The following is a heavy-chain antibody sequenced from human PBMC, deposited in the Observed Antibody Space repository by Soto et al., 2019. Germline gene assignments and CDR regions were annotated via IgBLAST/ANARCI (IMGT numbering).Heavy chain of an antibody. CDR1: GFTFSSYS. J-gene: IGHJ4*02. CDR3: ARLGTYYYDSTDY. D-gene: IGHD3-22*01. Sequence: GGSLRLSCAASGFTFSSYSMNWVRQAPGKGLEWVSSISSSSSYIYYADSVKGRFTISRDNAKNSLYLQMNSLGAEDTAVYYCARLGTYYYDSTDYWGQGTLVTVSS. CDR2: ISSSSSYI. V-gene: IGHV3-21*01.